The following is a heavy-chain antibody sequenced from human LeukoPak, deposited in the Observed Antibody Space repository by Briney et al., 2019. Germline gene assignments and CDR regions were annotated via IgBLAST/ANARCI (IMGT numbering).Heavy chain of an antibody. CDR2: INAGNGNT. J-gene: IGHJ3*02. CDR1: GYTFTSYA. Sequence: ASVKVSCKASGYTFTSYAMHWVRQAPGQRLEWMGWINAGNGNTKYSQEFQGRVTITRDTSASTAYMELSSLRSEDMAVYYCARKVSDSLAVAASGAFDIWGQGTMVTVSS. CDR3: ARKVSDSLAVAASGAFDI. D-gene: IGHD6-19*01. V-gene: IGHV1-3*03.